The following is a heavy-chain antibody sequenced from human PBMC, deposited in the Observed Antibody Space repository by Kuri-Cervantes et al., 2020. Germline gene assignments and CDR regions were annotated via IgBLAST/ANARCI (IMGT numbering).Heavy chain of an antibody. CDR1: GGSISSNY. CDR3: AGGSIAVAGSAY. J-gene: IGHJ4*02. V-gene: IGHV4-59*01. Sequence: GSLRLSCTVSGGSISSNYWSWIRQPPRKGLEWIGFIYYSGSTNYNPSLKSRVAISVDTSKNQFSLKLSSVIAADTAVYFCAGGSIAVAGSAYWGQGTLVTVSS. D-gene: IGHD6-19*01. CDR2: IYYSGST.